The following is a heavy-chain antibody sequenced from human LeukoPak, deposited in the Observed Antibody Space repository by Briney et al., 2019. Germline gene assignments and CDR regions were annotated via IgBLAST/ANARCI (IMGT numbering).Heavy chain of an antibody. Sequence: GGSLRLSCSASGFTFSSYEMHWIRQAPGKGLEYVSAINSNGGSTDYADSVKGGFTISRDNSKNTLYLQMSSLTTEDTAVYYCVNVYSSGYYRRPGDYWGQGTLVTVSS. CDR2: INSNGGST. CDR1: GFTFSSYE. J-gene: IGHJ4*02. D-gene: IGHD3-22*01. V-gene: IGHV3-64D*09. CDR3: VNVYSSGYYRRPGDY.